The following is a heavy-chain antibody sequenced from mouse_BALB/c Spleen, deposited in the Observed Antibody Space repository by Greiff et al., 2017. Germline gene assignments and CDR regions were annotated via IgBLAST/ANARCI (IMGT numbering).Heavy chain of an antibody. CDR2: IDPSDSYT. CDR1: GYTFTSYW. J-gene: IGHJ3*01. D-gene: IGHD3-1*01. CDR3: ARSPLSGYPAY. Sequence: VQLHQPGAELVKPGASVKLSCKASGYTFTSYWMHWVKQRPGQGLEWIGEIDPSDSYTNYNQKFKGKATLTVDKSASTAYMQLSSLTSEDSAVYYCARSPLSGYPAYWGQGTLVTVSA. V-gene: IGHV1-69*02.